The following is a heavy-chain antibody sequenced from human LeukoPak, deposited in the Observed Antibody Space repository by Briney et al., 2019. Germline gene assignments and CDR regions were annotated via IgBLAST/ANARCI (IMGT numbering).Heavy chain of an antibody. J-gene: IGHJ4*02. Sequence: ASVKVSCKASGYTFMNYVIHWVRQAPGQRLEWMGWINAGNGNTKYSQEFQGRVTMTRDTSTSTVYMELSSLRSEDTAVYYCARDLSGYSYVEGSDWGQGTLVTVSS. CDR1: GYTFMNYV. V-gene: IGHV1-3*03. CDR3: ARDLSGYSYVEGSD. D-gene: IGHD5-18*01. CDR2: INAGNGNT.